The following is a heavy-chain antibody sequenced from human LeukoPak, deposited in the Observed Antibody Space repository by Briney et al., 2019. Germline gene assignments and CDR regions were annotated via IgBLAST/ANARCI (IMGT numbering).Heavy chain of an antibody. CDR1: GGTFSSYA. Sequence: ASVKVSCKASGGTFSSYAISWVRQATGQGLEWMGWMNPNSGNTGYAQKFQGRVTMTRNTSISTAYMELSSLRSEDTAVYYCARGKRDCSGGSCYLYAFDIWGQGTMVTVSS. CDR2: MNPNSGNT. J-gene: IGHJ3*02. D-gene: IGHD2-15*01. V-gene: IGHV1-8*02. CDR3: ARGKRDCSGGSCYLYAFDI.